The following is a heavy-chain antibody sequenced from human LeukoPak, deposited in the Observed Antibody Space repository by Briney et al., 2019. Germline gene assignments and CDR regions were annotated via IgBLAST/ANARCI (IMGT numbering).Heavy chain of an antibody. Sequence: GGSLRLSCAASGFTVSSNYMSWVRQAPGKGLEWVAVISYDGSNKYYADFVKGRFTISRDNSKNTLYLQMNSLRAEDTAVYYCARDKEARRWDYYYGMDVWGQGTTVAVSS. D-gene: IGHD6-6*01. V-gene: IGHV3-30-3*01. CDR1: GFTVSSNY. CDR2: ISYDGSNK. J-gene: IGHJ6*02. CDR3: ARDKEARRWDYYYGMDV.